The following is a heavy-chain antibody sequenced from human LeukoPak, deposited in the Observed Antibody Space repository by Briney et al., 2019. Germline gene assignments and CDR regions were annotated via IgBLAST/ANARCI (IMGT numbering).Heavy chain of an antibody. CDR3: ARARPGLRSRYYYGMDV. D-gene: IGHD3-3*01. CDR1: GASFSGYY. J-gene: IGHJ6*02. Sequence: PSETLSLTCAVYGASFSGYYWSWIRQPPGKGLEWIGEINHSGSTNYNPSLKSRVTISVDTSKNQFSLKLSSVTAADTAVYYCARARPGLRSRYYYGMDVWGQGTTVTVSS. V-gene: IGHV4-34*01. CDR2: INHSGST.